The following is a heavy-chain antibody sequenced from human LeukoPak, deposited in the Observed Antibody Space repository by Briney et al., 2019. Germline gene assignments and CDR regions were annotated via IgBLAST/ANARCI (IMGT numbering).Heavy chain of an antibody. Sequence: PGGSLRLACAASGFTFSSYGMHWVRQAPGKGLEWVAVISYDGRNKYYADSVKGRFTISRDNSKNTLYLQMNSLRAEDTAVYYCAIQSSGWYGMDVWGQGTTVTVSS. CDR3: AIQSSGWYGMDV. D-gene: IGHD6-19*01. J-gene: IGHJ6*02. V-gene: IGHV3-30*03. CDR2: ISYDGRNK. CDR1: GFTFSSYG.